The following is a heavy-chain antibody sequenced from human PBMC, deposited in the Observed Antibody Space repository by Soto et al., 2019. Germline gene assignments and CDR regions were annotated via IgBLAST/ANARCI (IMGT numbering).Heavy chain of an antibody. J-gene: IGHJ5*02. CDR3: ARQDQSGYFNWFDP. CDR2: IFPSDSDT. CDR1: GYKFTAYW. Sequence: PGESLKISCRTSGYKFTAYWIAWVRQMPGKGLEWMGIIFPSDSDTRYSPSFQGQVTISADRSTSTVFLQWASLKASDTAVYFSARQDQSGYFNWFDPWGQGTLVTVSS. D-gene: IGHD3-22*01. V-gene: IGHV5-51*01.